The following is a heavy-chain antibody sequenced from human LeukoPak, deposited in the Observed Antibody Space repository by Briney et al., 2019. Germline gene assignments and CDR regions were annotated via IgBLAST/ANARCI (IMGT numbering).Heavy chain of an antibody. Sequence: GGSLRLSCAASGFTFSSYAMSWVRQAPGKGLEWVSAISGSGGSTYYADSVKGRFTISRDNSKNTLYLQMNSLRAEDTAVYYCARDLRAVAGTALGYWGQGTLVTVSS. J-gene: IGHJ4*02. CDR3: ARDLRAVAGTALGY. V-gene: IGHV3-23*01. D-gene: IGHD6-19*01. CDR2: ISGSGGST. CDR1: GFTFSSYA.